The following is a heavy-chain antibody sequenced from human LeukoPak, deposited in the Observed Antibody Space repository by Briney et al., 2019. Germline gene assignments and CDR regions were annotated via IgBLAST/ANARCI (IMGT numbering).Heavy chain of an antibody. CDR1: GYSISSGYY. CDR3: ARSGSVGYYSWDAFDI. J-gene: IGHJ3*02. V-gene: IGHV4-38-2*02. Sequence: SETLPLTCTVSGYSISSGYYWGWIRQPPGKGLEWIGSIYHSGSTYYNPSLKSRVTISVDTSKNQFSLKLNSVTAADTAVYYCARSGSVGYYSWDAFDIWGQGTMVTVSS. D-gene: IGHD3-3*01. CDR2: IYHSGST.